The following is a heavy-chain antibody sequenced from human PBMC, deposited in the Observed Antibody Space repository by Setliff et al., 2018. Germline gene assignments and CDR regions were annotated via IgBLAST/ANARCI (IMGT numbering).Heavy chain of an antibody. V-gene: IGHV4-59*02. J-gene: IGHJ5*02. CDR1: GGSVTSHY. D-gene: IGHD3-10*01. Sequence: SETLSLTCAVSGGSVTSHYWSWIRQPPGKGLEWIGFIFYSGDTNSNPSLKSRVTMSVDTSKNQFSLSLRSVTAADTAVYYCATDGPVLNGDYISWGQGTLVTVSS. CDR3: ATDGPVLNGDYIS. CDR2: IFYSGDT.